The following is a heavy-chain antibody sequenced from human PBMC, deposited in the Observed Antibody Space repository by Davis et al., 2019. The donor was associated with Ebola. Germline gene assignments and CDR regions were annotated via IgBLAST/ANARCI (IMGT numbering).Heavy chain of an antibody. V-gene: IGHV4-59*01. Sequence: SETLSLTCTVSGGSISSYYWSWIRQPPGKGLEWIGYIYYSGSTNYNPSLKSRVTISVDTSKNQFSLKLSSVTAADTAVYYCARETGSGWYSRIDYWGQGTLVTVSS. J-gene: IGHJ4*02. CDR2: IYYSGST. CDR3: ARETGSGWYSRIDY. D-gene: IGHD6-19*01. CDR1: GGSISSYY.